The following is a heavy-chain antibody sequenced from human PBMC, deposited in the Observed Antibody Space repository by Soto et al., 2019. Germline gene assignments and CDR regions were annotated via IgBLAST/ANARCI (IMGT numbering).Heavy chain of an antibody. D-gene: IGHD2-15*01. Sequence: ASVKVSCKASGGTFSSYAISWVRQAPGQGLEWMGGIIPIFGTANYAQKCQGRVTITADESTSTAYMELSSLRSEDTAVYYCASNSYCSGGSCYDRYFDYWGQGTLVTVSS. CDR2: IIPIFGTA. V-gene: IGHV1-69*13. CDR1: GGTFSSYA. J-gene: IGHJ4*02. CDR3: ASNSYCSGGSCYDRYFDY.